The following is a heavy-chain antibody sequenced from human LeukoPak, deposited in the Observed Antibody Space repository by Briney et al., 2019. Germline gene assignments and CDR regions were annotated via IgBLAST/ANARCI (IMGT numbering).Heavy chain of an antibody. D-gene: IGHD5-24*01. Sequence: SETLSLTCAVYGGSFSGYYWSWIRQPPGKGLEWIGEINRSGSTNYNPSLKSRVTISVDTSKNQFSLKLSSVTAADTAVYYCAGREMATISGDYWGQGTLVTVSS. CDR1: GGSFSGYY. CDR2: INRSGST. J-gene: IGHJ4*02. CDR3: AGREMATISGDY. V-gene: IGHV4-34*01.